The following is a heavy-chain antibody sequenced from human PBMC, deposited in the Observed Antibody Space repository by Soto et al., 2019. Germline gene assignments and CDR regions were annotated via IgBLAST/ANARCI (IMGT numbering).Heavy chain of an antibody. J-gene: IGHJ3*02. CDR3: ARAPPFYCSSTSCYTGAFDI. Sequence: ASVKVSCKASGYTFTGYYMHWVRQAPGQGLEWMGWINPNSGGTNYAQKFQGWVTMTRDTSISTAYMELSRLRSDDTAVYYCARAPPFYCSSTSCYTGAFDIWGQGTMVTVSS. CDR2: INPNSGGT. D-gene: IGHD2-2*01. CDR1: GYTFTGYY. V-gene: IGHV1-2*04.